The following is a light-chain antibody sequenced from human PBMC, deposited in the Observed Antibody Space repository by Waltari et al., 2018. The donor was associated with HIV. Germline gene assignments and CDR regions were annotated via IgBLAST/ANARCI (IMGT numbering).Light chain of an antibody. J-gene: IGLJ1*01. Sequence: QSVLTKSPSASGTPGQRVTISCSGSRSNIGDNVANWYQQLPGTAPKLLTYNNSRRPSGVPDRFSGSRSGNSASLAISGLQSEDEANYYCAAWDDSLNAYIFGTGTKVSVL. CDR3: AAWDDSLNAYI. V-gene: IGLV1-44*01. CDR2: NNS. CDR1: RSNIGDNV.